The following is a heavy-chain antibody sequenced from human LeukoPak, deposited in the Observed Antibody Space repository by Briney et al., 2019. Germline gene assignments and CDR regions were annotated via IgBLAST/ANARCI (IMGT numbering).Heavy chain of an antibody. V-gene: IGHV3-30-3*01. Sequence: GRSLRLSCAASGFTFSSYAMHWVRQAPGKGLEWVAVISYDGSNKYYADSVKGRFTISRDNSKNTLYLQMNSLRAEDTALYYCVKDVGRNYYYGMDVWGQGTTVTVSS. CDR2: ISYDGSNK. CDR3: VKDVGRNYYYGMDV. J-gene: IGHJ6*02. CDR1: GFTFSSYA.